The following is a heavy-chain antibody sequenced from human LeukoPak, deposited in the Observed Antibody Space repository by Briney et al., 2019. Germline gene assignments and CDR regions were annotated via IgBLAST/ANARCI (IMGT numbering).Heavy chain of an antibody. J-gene: IGHJ3*02. CDR1: GFTFSSYW. V-gene: IGHV3-48*02. CDR3: ARRYCSGGSCYSGAFDI. CDR2: ISSSSSTI. D-gene: IGHD2-15*01. Sequence: QPGGSLRLSCAASGFTFSSYWMSWVRQAPGKGLEWVSYISSSSSTIYYADSVKGRFTISRDNAKNSLYLQMNSLRDEDTAVYYCARRYCSGGSCYSGAFDIWGQGTMVTVSS.